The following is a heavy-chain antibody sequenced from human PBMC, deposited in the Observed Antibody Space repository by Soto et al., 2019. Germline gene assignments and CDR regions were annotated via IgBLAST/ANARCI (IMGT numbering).Heavy chain of an antibody. J-gene: IGHJ4*02. V-gene: IGHV3-30*03. CDR1: GFTFSSYG. CDR2: ISYDGSNK. CDR3: ASAYYYDSSGYYAHDY. Sequence: QVQLVESGGGVVQPGRSLRLSCAASGFTFSSYGMHWVRQAPGKGLEWVAVISYDGSNKYYADSVKGRFTISRDNSKNTLYLQMNCLRAEDTAVYYCASAYYYDSSGYYAHDYWGQGTLVTVSS. D-gene: IGHD3-22*01.